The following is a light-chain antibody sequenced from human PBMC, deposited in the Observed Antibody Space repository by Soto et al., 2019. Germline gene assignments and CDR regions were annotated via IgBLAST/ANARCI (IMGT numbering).Light chain of an antibody. J-gene: IGKJ5*01. V-gene: IGKV3-11*01. CDR3: QQRSNWPT. CDR2: DAS. Sequence: IVLTQSPDTLSLSPGERATLSCRASQSVSSYFAWYQQKPGQAPRLLIYDASTRATGIPARFSGSGSGTDFTLTISSLEPEDFAVYYCQQRSNWPTFGQGTRLEI. CDR1: QSVSSY.